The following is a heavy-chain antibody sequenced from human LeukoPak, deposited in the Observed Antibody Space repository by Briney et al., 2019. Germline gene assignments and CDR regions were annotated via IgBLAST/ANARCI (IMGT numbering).Heavy chain of an antibody. CDR2: IYYSGST. CDR1: GDSISRSSYY. Sequence: SETLSLTCTVSGDSISRSSYYWGWIRQPPGKGLEWVGRIYYSGSTYYNPSLKSRATISVDTSKNQVSLKLRSVTAADTAVYYYSRHGGEQWLEYFDYWGQGTLVAVSS. J-gene: IGHJ4*02. V-gene: IGHV4-39*01. D-gene: IGHD6-19*01. CDR3: SRHGGEQWLEYFDY.